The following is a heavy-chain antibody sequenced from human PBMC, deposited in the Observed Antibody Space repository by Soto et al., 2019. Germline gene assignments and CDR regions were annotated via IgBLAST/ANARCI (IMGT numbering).Heavy chain of an antibody. V-gene: IGHV1-69*08. CDR2: IIPLLGIA. CDR3: ARDEGYYFDY. Sequence: QVQLVQSGAGVKKPGSSVKVSCKASGGTFSSYTISWVRQAPGQGLEWMGRIIPLLGIANYAQKFQGRVTITADKSTSTAYMELSSLRSEDTAVYYCARDEGYYFDYWGQGTLVTVSS. CDR1: GGTFSSYT. J-gene: IGHJ4*02.